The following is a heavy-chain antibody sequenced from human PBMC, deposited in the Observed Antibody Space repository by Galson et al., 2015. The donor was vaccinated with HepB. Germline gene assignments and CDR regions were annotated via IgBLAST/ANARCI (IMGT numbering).Heavy chain of an antibody. CDR1: GFTFSDYT. CDR2: INWDGITT. D-gene: IGHD2-2*01. Sequence: SLRLSCAASGFTFSDYTMHWVRLVPGKGLEWVSLINWDGITTYYADSVKGRFTISRDNSKNSLYLQMNSLRTEDTAFYYCTKDTFLGYCSSTRCYAGYIQHWGRGTLVTVSS. V-gene: IGHV3-43*01. CDR3: TKDTFLGYCSSTRCYAGYIQH. J-gene: IGHJ1*01.